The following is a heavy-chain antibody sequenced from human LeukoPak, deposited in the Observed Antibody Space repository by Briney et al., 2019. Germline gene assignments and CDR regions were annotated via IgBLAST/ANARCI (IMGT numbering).Heavy chain of an antibody. Sequence: GGSLRLSCAASGFTFSRYWMSWVGQAPGKGLEGVANIKQDGSEKYYVDSVKGRFTISRDNAKNSLYLQMNSLRAEDTAVYYCAREFYNPPLGVDYWGQGTLVTVSS. CDR3: AREFYNPPLGVDY. V-gene: IGHV3-7*01. CDR1: GFTFSRYW. D-gene: IGHD5-24*01. J-gene: IGHJ4*02. CDR2: IKQDGSEK.